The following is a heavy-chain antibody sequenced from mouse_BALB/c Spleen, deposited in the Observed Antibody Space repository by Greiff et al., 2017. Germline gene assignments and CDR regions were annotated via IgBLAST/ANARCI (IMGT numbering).Heavy chain of an antibody. Sequence: EVNLVESGGGLVQPGGSLKLSCAASGFTFSSYGMSWVRQTPDKRLELVATINSNGGSTYYPDSVKGRFTISRDNAKNTLYLQMSSLKSEDTAMYYCARDMITTAWFAYWGQGTLVTVSA. V-gene: IGHV5-6-3*01. D-gene: IGHD2-4*01. J-gene: IGHJ3*01. CDR2: INSNGGST. CDR1: GFTFSSYG. CDR3: ARDMITTAWFAY.